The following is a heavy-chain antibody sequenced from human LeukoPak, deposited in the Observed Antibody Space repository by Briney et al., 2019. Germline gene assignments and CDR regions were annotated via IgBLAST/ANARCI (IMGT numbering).Heavy chain of an antibody. CDR1: GGTFSSYA. CDR2: IIPIFGTA. D-gene: IGHD6-13*01. Sequence: SVKVSCKASGGTFSSYAISWVRQAPGQGLEWMGGIIPIFGTANYAQKFQGRVTITADKSTSTAYMELSSLRSEDTAVYYCARVWQYSSSWYWFDPWGQGTLVTVSS. J-gene: IGHJ5*02. CDR3: ARVWQYSSSWYWFDP. V-gene: IGHV1-69*06.